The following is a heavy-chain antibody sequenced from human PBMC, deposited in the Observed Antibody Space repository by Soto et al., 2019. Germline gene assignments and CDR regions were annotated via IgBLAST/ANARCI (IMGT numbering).Heavy chain of an antibody. D-gene: IGHD3-3*01. CDR2: INHSGST. V-gene: IGHV4-34*01. Sequence: PSETLSLTCAVYGGSFSGYYWSWIRQPPGKGLEWIGEINHSGSTNYNPSPKSRVTISVDTSKNQFSLKLSSVTAADTAVYYCARGRRRITIFGVVLFYFDYWGQGTLVTVSS. CDR1: GGSFSGYY. CDR3: ARGRRRITIFGVVLFYFDY. J-gene: IGHJ4*02.